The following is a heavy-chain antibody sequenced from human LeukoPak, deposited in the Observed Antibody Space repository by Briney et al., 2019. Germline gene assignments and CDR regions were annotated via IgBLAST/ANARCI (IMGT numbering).Heavy chain of an antibody. J-gene: IGHJ4*02. CDR2: IKEDGSEK. CDR1: GFTFSTYW. CDR3: AKAAGYGYGKIDY. Sequence: RTGGSLRLSCAASGFTFSTYWMSWVRQAPGKGLEWVANIKEDGSEKYYADSVKGRFTISRDNAKNSLYLQTNSLRAEDTALYYCAKAAGYGYGKIDYWGQGTLVTVSS. V-gene: IGHV3-7*03. D-gene: IGHD5-18*01.